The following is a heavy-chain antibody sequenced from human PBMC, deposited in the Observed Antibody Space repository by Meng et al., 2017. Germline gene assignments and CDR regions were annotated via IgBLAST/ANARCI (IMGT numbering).Heavy chain of an antibody. D-gene: IGHD5-12*01. CDR2: IYSGGST. Sequence: VEGVEAGGGLIQPGGSLRLSWAASGFTVSSNYMSWVRQAPGKGLEWVSVIYSGGSTYYADSVKGRFTISRDNSKNTLYLQMNSLRAEDTAVYYCAREVSGYSGYDYAYYFDYWGQGTLVTVSS. CDR3: AREVSGYSGYDYAYYFDY. V-gene: IGHV3-53*01. CDR1: GFTVSSNY. J-gene: IGHJ4*02.